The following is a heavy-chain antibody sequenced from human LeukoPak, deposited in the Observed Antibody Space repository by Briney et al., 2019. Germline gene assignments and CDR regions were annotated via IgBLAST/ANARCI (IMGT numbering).Heavy chain of an antibody. D-gene: IGHD1/OR15-1a*01. CDR1: GGSISSTNYL. Sequence: TSETLSLTCTVSGGSISSTNYLWVWIRQPPGKGLEWIESFYYVGSTYYNSSLKSRVTLSVDTSKSQFSLKLNSVTAADTAVYYCARGDMTGTNFDFWGQRTLVTVSS. CDR3: ARGDMTGTNFDF. J-gene: IGHJ4*02. V-gene: IGHV4-39*01. CDR2: FYYVGST.